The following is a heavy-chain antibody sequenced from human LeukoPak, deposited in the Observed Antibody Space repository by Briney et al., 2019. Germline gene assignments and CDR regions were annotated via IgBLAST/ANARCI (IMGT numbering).Heavy chain of an antibody. CDR2: ISYDGSNK. V-gene: IGHV3-30-3*01. CDR1: GFTFSSYA. CDR3: AQNDREIAAAGIPYFGY. J-gene: IGHJ4*02. Sequence: GGSLRLSCAASGFTFSSYAMHWVRQAPGKGLEWVAVISYDGSNKYYADSVKGRFTISRDNSKNTLYLQMNSLRAEDTAVYYCAQNDREIAAAGIPYFGYCGQGTLVTVSS. D-gene: IGHD6-13*01.